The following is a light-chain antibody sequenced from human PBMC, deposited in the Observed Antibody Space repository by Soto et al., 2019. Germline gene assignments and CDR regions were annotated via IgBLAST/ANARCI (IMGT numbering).Light chain of an antibody. V-gene: IGLV2-23*02. CDR1: SSDVETDNL. CDR2: EVT. Sequence: QAVVTQPASVSGSPGQSITISCTGISSDVETDNLVSWYQQHPGKPPQLIIYEVTKRPSGVSDRFSGSKSGNTASLTISGLQADDEADYSCCSHSKSGTFEWVFGGGTKVTVL. J-gene: IGLJ2*01. CDR3: CSHSKSGTFEWV.